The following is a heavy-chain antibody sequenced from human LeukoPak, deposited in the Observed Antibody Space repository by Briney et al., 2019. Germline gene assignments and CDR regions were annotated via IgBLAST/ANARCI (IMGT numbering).Heavy chain of an antibody. CDR3: ARDPDDYGDRWGFDY. CDR1: GFTFSSYA. D-gene: IGHD4-17*01. CDR2: ISYDGSNK. J-gene: IGHJ4*02. V-gene: IGHV3-30*04. Sequence: PGGSLRLSCAASGFTFSSYAMHWVRQAPGKGLEWVAVISYDGSNKYYADSVKGRFTISRDNSKNTLYLQMNSLRAEDTAVYYCARDPDDYGDRWGFDYWGQGTLVTVSS.